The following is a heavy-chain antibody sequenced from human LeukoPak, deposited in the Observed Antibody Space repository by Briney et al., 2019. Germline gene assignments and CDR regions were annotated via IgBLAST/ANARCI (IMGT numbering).Heavy chain of an antibody. Sequence: ASVKVSCKASGYTFTGYYMHWVRQAPGQGLEWMEWINPNSGGTNYAQKFQGWVTMTRDTSTNTAYMELSALTSEDTAVYYSARNPPRTGDFNSWGQGALVTVSS. CDR1: GYTFTGYY. CDR3: ARNPPRTGDFNS. CDR2: INPNSGGT. V-gene: IGHV1-2*04. D-gene: IGHD7-27*01. J-gene: IGHJ4*02.